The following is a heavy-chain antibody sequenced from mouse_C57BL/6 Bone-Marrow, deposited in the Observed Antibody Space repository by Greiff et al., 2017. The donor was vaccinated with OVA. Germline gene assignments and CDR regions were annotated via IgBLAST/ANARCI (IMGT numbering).Heavy chain of an antibody. CDR3: TRYDSNGFAY. CDR2: IYPRSGST. J-gene: IGHJ3*01. Sequence: QVQLKESGAELARPGASVKLSCKASGYTFTSYGISWVKQRTGQGLEWIGEIYPRSGSTYYNEKFKGKATLTADKSSSTAYMELRSLTSEDAAVYFCTRYDSNGFAYWGQGTLVTVSA. V-gene: IGHV1-81*01. D-gene: IGHD2-5*01. CDR1: GYTFTSYG.